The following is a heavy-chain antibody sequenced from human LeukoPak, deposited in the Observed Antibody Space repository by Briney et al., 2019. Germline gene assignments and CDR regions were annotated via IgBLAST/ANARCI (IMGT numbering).Heavy chain of an antibody. CDR2: IYYSGST. V-gene: IGHV4-39*07. Sequence: PSETLSLTCTVSGGSISSSSYYWGWIRQPPGKGLEWIGSIYYSGSTYFNPSLKSRVTISIDTSKNRFSLKLSSVTAADTAVYYCARVVASYNYGSGSYCFDYWGQGTLVTVSS. J-gene: IGHJ4*02. CDR3: ARVVASYNYGSGSYCFDY. CDR1: GGSISSSSYY. D-gene: IGHD3-10*01.